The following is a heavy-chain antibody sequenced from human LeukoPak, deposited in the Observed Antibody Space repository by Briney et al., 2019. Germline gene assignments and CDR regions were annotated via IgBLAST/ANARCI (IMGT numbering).Heavy chain of an antibody. J-gene: IGHJ4*02. CDR3: ARGRIVGATDFDY. Sequence: PGRSLRLSXAASGFTFSSYSMNWVRQAPGKGLEWVSYISSSSSTIYYADSVKGRFTISRDNAKNSLYLQMNSLRAEDTAVYYCARGRIVGATDFDYWGQGTLVTASS. CDR1: GFTFSSYS. D-gene: IGHD1-26*01. CDR2: ISSSSSTI. V-gene: IGHV3-48*01.